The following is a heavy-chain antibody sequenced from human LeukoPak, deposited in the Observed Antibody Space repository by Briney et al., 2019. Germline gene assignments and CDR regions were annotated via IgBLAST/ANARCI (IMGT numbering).Heavy chain of an antibody. CDR2: IIRICGTA. CDR3: ATESMVRGLNPRAYYYYMDV. J-gene: IGHJ6*03. Sequence: SVKVSCQASGGTFSSYAISWVRQAPGQGLEWMGGIIRICGTANYAQKFQGRVTMTEDTSTDTAYMELSSLRSEDTAVYYCATESMVRGLNPRAYYYYMDVWGKGTTVTVSS. D-gene: IGHD3-10*01. CDR1: GGTFSSYA. V-gene: IGHV1-69*06.